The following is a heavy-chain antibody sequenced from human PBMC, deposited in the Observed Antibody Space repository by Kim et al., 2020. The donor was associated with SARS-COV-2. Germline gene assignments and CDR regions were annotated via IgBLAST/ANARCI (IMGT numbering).Heavy chain of an antibody. CDR3: AKLPASSGYYSVDY. D-gene: IGHD3-22*01. CDR1: GFTFSSYA. Sequence: GGSLRLSCAASGFTFSSYAMSWVRQAPGKGLEWVSAISGGGGSTYYADSVKGRFTISRDNSKNTLFLQMNSLRAEDTAVYYCAKLPASSGYYSVDYWGQGTLVTVSS. J-gene: IGHJ4*02. V-gene: IGHV3-23*01. CDR2: ISGGGGST.